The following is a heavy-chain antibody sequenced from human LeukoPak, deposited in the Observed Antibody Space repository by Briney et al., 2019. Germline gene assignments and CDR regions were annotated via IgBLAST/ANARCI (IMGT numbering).Heavy chain of an antibody. Sequence: ETLSLTCAVHGGSFSGYYWSWIRQPPGKGLEWIGEINHSGSTNYNPSLKSRVTISVDTSKNQFSLKLSSVTAADTAVYYCARSSNYWFDPWGQGTLVTVSS. CDR2: INHSGST. J-gene: IGHJ5*02. V-gene: IGHV4-34*01. CDR1: GGSFSGYY. D-gene: IGHD4-11*01. CDR3: ARSSNYWFDP.